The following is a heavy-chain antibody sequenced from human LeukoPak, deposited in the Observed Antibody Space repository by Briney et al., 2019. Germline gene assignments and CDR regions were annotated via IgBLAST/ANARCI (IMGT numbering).Heavy chain of an antibody. CDR1: GGSFSGYY. D-gene: IGHD3-10*01. J-gene: IGHJ4*02. CDR2: IYYSGST. V-gene: IGHV4-59*01. Sequence: SETLSLTCAVYGGSFSGYYWSWIRQPPGKGLEWIGYIYYSGSTNYNPSLKSRVTISVDTSKNQFSLKLSSVTAADTAVYYCARDRARYYGSGSYSEALDYWGQGSLVTVSS. CDR3: ARDRARYYGSGSYSEALDY.